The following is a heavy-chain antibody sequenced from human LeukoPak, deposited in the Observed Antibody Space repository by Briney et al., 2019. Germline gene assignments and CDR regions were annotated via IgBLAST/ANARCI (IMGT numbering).Heavy chain of an antibody. CDR2: ISSSSSYI. D-gene: IGHD6-19*01. J-gene: IGHJ4*02. V-gene: IGHV3-21*01. Sequence: PGGSLRLSCAASGFTFSSYSMNWVRQAPGKGLEWVSSISSSSSYIYYADSVKRRFTISRDNAKNSLYLQMNSLRAEDTAVYYCARDWIAVAGLDYWGQGTLVTVSS. CDR3: ARDWIAVAGLDY. CDR1: GFTFSSYS.